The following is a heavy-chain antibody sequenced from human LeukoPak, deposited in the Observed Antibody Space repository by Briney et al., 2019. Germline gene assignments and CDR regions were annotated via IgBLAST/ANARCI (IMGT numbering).Heavy chain of an antibody. Sequence: GGSLRLSCSVSGFTFSTYVMHWVRQAPGKGLEYVSAISSNGYNTYYADSVKGRFTISRDNSKNTLYLQMSSLRADDTAVYYCVRGTGYWGQGTLVTVS. V-gene: IGHV3-64D*06. J-gene: IGHJ4*02. CDR1: GFTFSTYV. CDR3: VRGTGY. CDR2: ISSNGYNT.